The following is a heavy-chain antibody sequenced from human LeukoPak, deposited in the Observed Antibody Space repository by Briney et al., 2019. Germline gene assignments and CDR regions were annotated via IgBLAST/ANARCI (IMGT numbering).Heavy chain of an antibody. CDR2: IIPILGIA. V-gene: IGHV1-69*04. CDR3: ARDRNALKSSRVIGMDV. CDR1: GGTFSSYA. J-gene: IGHJ6*02. Sequence: ASVKVSCKASGGTFSSYAISWVRQAPGQGLEWMGRIIPILGIANYAQKFQGRVTITADKSTSTAYMELSSLRSEDTAVYYCARDRNALKSSRVIGMDVWGQGTTVTVSS. D-gene: IGHD3-22*01.